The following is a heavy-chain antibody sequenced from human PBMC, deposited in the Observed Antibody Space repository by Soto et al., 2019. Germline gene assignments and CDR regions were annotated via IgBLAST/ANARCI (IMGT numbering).Heavy chain of an antibody. V-gene: IGHV3-11*06. CDR2: ISSSSSYT. Sequence: GGSLRLSCAASGFTFSDYYMSWIRQAPGKGLEWVSYISSSSSYTNYADSVKGRFTISRDNAKNSLYLQLNSLRAEDTAVYYSARDRRVRGGKYSYYYYGMEVWGKGTTVTVS. D-gene: IGHD3-10*01. CDR3: ARDRRVRGGKYSYYYYGMEV. J-gene: IGHJ6*04. CDR1: GFTFSDYY.